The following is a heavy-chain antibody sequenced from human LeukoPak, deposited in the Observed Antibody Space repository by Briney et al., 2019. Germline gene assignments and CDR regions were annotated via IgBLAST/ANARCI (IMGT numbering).Heavy chain of an antibody. Sequence: GGSLRLSCAASGFTFSNYWMTWVRQAPGKGLEWVAHINQDGSEEHYMDSVKARFTISRDNAKNSLSLQMNSLRAEDTTVYYCVRDGGVSGYDLLDYWGQGTLVTVSS. D-gene: IGHD5-12*01. CDR1: GFTFSNYW. J-gene: IGHJ4*02. CDR2: INQDGSEE. CDR3: VRDGGVSGYDLLDY. V-gene: IGHV3-7*01.